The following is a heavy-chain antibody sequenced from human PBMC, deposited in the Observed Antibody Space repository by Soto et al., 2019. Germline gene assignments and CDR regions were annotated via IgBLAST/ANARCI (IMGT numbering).Heavy chain of an antibody. D-gene: IGHD1-20*01. J-gene: IGHJ6*03. CDR1: GFTFSSYS. V-gene: IGHV3-21*01. CDR3: ARADPNWNGGYYYYMNV. Sequence: EVQLVESGGGLVKPGVSLRLSCAASGFTFSSYSMNWVRQAPGKGLEWVSSISSSSSYIYYADSVKGRFTISRDNAKNSLYLQMNSLRAEDTAVYYCARADPNWNGGYYYYMNVWGKGTTVTVSS. CDR2: ISSSSSYI.